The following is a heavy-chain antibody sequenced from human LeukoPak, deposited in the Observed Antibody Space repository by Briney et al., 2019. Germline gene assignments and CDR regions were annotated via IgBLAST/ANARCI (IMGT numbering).Heavy chain of an antibody. V-gene: IGHV3-74*01. J-gene: IGHJ6*02. CDR1: GFTFSSNW. CDR3: EVGASSYYYYGMDV. CDR2: INSDGSST. D-gene: IGHD1-26*01. Sequence: PGGSLRLSCAASGFTFSSNWMHWVRQAPGKGLVWVSRINSDGSSTSYADSVKGRFTISRDNAKNTLYLQMNSLRAEDTAVYYCEVGASSYYYYGMDVWGQGTTVTVSS.